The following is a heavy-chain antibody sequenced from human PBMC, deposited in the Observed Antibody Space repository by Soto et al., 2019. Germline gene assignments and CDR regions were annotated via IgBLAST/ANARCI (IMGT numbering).Heavy chain of an antibody. CDR2: ISGSGGST. D-gene: IGHD6-13*01. J-gene: IGHJ3*02. V-gene: IGHV3-23*01. CDR1: GFTFSSYA. CDR3: STAYSSSWFPDAFDI. Sequence: PGGSLRLSCAASGFTFSSYAMSWVRKAPGTGLEWVSAISGSGGSTYYADSVKGRFTIASDNSKYTLYLQITSLRAVDTTVYNCSTAYSSSWFPDAFDIWGQGTMVTVS.